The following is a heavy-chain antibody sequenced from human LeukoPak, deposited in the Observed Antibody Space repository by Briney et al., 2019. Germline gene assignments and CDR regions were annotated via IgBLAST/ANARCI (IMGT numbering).Heavy chain of an antibody. D-gene: IGHD6-19*01. CDR1: GGSISSYY. J-gene: IGHJ4*02. Sequence: SETLSLTCTVSGGSISSYYWSWIRQPPGKGLEWIGNIYYSGSTSYNPSLKSRVTISVDTSKNQFSLKLSSVTAADTAVYYCARCPVYSSGWYYFDYWGQGTLVTVSS. V-gene: IGHV4-59*12. CDR3: ARCPVYSSGWYYFDY. CDR2: IYYSGST.